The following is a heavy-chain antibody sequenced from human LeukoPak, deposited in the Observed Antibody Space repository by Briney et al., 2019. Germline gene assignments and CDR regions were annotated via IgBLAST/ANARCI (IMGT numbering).Heavy chain of an antibody. CDR1: GGSISGSRSY. D-gene: IGHD2-21*01. Sequence: PSETLSLTCTVSGGSISGSRSYWGWIRQPPGKGLEWIGSVFHSGTTYYNPSLKSRITISVDTSKNQFSLKLSSVTAADTAVYYCARRDYSGDNPVLDYWGQGTLVTVCS. J-gene: IGHJ4*02. V-gene: IGHV4-39*01. CDR2: VFHSGTT. CDR3: ARRDYSGDNPVLDY.